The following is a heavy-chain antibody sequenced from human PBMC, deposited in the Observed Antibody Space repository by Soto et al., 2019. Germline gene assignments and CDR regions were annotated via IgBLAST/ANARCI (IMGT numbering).Heavy chain of an antibody. Sequence: QVHRVQSGAEVKKPGASVKVSCKASGYTFTSYGITWVRQAPGQGLEWMGWISDHNGNTDYAQKIQGRVIVTRDTSTSTAYMERGSLICDDGDVYYCGRGRYGDYWGQGALVTVSS. D-gene: IGHD1-1*01. CDR2: ISDHNGNT. J-gene: IGHJ4*02. CDR1: GYTFTSYG. V-gene: IGHV1-18*01. CDR3: GRGRYGDY.